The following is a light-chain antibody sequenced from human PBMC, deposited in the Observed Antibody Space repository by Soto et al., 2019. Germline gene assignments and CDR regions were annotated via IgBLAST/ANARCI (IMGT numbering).Light chain of an antibody. CDR2: EGS. CDR1: SSDVGSYNL. V-gene: IGLV2-23*01. Sequence: QSALTKPASVSGSPGQSITISCTATSSDVGSYNLVSWYQQHPGKAPKLMIYEGSKRPSGVSNRFSGSKSGNTASLTISGLQAEDEADYYCCSYAGSSTWVFVGGTKLTVL. CDR3: CSYAGSSTWV. J-gene: IGLJ3*02.